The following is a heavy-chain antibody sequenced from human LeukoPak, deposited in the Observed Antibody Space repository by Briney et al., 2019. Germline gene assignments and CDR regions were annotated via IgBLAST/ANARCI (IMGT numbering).Heavy chain of an antibody. Sequence: PGRSLRLSCAASGFTFDDYAMHWVRQAPGKGLEWVSGISWNSGSIGYADSVKGRFTISRDNAKNPLYLQMNSLRAEDTALYYCAKDGIAAAGTPNYYYYMDVWGKGTTVTVSS. CDR3: AKDGIAAAGTPNYYYYMDV. J-gene: IGHJ6*03. CDR1: GFTFDDYA. CDR2: ISWNSGSI. V-gene: IGHV3-9*01. D-gene: IGHD6-13*01.